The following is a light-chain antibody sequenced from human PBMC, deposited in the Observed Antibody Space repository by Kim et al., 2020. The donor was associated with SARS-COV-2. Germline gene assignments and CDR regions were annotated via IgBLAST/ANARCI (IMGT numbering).Light chain of an antibody. CDR3: QQYGNSHT. CDR2: GAS. J-gene: IGKJ2*01. CDR1: QTVISNY. Sequence: EIVLMQSPGTLSLSPGERATLSCRASQTVISNYLAWYQQKPGQAPRLLIYGASTRASGIPDRFSGSASGTDFTLTISRLEPEDFAVYYCQQYGNSHTFGQGTKVDIK. V-gene: IGKV3-20*01.